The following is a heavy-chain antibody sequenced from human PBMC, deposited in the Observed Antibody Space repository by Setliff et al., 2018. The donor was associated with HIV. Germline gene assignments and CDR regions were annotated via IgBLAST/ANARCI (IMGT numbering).Heavy chain of an antibody. Sequence: PGGSLRLSCAASGFTFTSYWMIWVRQAPGKGLEWVANINQDGSEKNYVDSVKGRFTISRDNAKNSLYLQMYSLRVEDTTVYYCTRKLAPGHGMDVWGQGTTVTVSS. J-gene: IGHJ6*02. CDR3: TRKLAPGHGMDV. CDR1: GFTFTSYW. CDR2: INQDGSEK. V-gene: IGHV3-7*01. D-gene: IGHD3-3*02.